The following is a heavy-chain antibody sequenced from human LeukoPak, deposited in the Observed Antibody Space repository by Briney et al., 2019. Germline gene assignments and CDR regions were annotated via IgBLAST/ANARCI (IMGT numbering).Heavy chain of an antibody. CDR3: ARSEWLLPRGGFDF. J-gene: IGHJ4*02. Sequence: VESLKISCQASGYTFGNYWIGWVRQKSGKGLEWMGIIYGDDFDTRYSPSFQGQVTISADKSNRTAYLHWSSLKASDTAIYFCARSEWLLPRGGFDFWGQGTRVVVSS. V-gene: IGHV5-51*01. CDR1: GYTFGNYW. CDR2: IYGDDFDT. D-gene: IGHD3-3*01.